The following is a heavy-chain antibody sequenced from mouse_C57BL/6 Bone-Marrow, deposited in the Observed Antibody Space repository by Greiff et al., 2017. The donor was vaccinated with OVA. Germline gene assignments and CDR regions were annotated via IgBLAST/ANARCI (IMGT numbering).Heavy chain of an antibody. D-gene: IGHD2-5*01. CDR2: ISYSGST. CDR1: GYSITSGYD. V-gene: IGHV3-1*01. Sequence: EVQRVESGPGMVKPSQSLSLTCTVTGYSITSGYDWHWIRHFPGNKLEWMGYISYSGSTNYNPSLKSRISITHDTSKNHFFLKLNSVTTEDTATYYCARSYSNYNAMDYWGQGTSVTVSS. J-gene: IGHJ4*01. CDR3: ARSYSNYNAMDY.